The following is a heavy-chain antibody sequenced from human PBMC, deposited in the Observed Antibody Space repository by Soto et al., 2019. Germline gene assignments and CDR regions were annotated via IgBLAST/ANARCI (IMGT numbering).Heavy chain of an antibody. Sequence: PSETLSLTCTVSGGSISSSSYYWGWIRQPPGKGLEWIGSIYYSGSTYYNPSLKSRVTISVDTSKNQFSLKLSSVTAADTAVYYCASHYGSGSYPTYIDYWGQGTLVTVSS. CDR2: IYYSGST. V-gene: IGHV4-39*01. J-gene: IGHJ4*02. CDR3: ASHYGSGSYPTYIDY. D-gene: IGHD3-10*01. CDR1: GGSISSSSYY.